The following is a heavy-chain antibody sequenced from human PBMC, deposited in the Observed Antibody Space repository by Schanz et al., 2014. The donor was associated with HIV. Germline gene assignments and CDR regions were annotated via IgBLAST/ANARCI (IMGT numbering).Heavy chain of an antibody. D-gene: IGHD3-22*01. CDR2: IIRIFGSA. V-gene: IGHV1-69*01. CDR1: GGTFSSLS. J-gene: IGHJ5*02. Sequence: QVHLEQSGAEVRKPGSSMKVSCKASGGTFSSLSFSWVRQAPGQGLEWMGGIIRIFGSANYAPKFQDKVTITADESTSTAYMELSSLTSDDTAVYFCAGSSEYSSGWYVLWGQGTLVTVSS. CDR3: AGSSEYSSGWYVL.